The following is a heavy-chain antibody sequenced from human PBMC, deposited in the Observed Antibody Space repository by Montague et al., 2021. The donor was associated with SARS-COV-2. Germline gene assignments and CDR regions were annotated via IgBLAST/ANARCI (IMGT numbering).Heavy chain of an antibody. D-gene: IGHD1-1*01. V-gene: IGHV6-1*01. CDR3: TSGREGNYNVMDV. Sequence: CAISGDSVTVSWNSEDDRKRTRPNCRHAQRWSDYFCKWYNDYAVSVRGRVTINPDTSKNQFSLQLNSLTPEDTAIYYCTSGREGNYNVMDVWGQGTTVTVSS. CDR1: GDSVTVSWN. CDR2: SDYFCKWYN. J-gene: IGHJ6*02.